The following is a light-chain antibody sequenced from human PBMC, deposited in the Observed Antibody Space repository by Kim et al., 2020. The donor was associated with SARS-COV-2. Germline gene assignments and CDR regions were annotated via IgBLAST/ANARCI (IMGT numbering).Light chain of an antibody. V-gene: IGKV3-20*01. J-gene: IGKJ2*03. CDR3: QQYGSSPYS. Sequence: LSPGERATLSCRASQSVGSSLLAWYQQKPGQAPRLLIYEALKRVAGIPDRFSGSGSGTDFTLTISRPEPEDFAMYYCQQYGSSPYSFGQGTSWRS. CDR1: QSVGSSL. CDR2: EAL.